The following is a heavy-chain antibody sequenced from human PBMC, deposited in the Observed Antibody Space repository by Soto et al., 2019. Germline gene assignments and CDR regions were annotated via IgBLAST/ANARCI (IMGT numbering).Heavy chain of an antibody. CDR2: INPSGGST. D-gene: IGHD2-2*01. CDR1: GYTFTSYY. V-gene: IGHV1-46*01. Sequence: ASVKVSCKASGYTFTSYYMHWVRQAPGQGLEWMGIINPSGGSTSYAQKFQGRVTMTRGTSTSTVYMELSSLRSEDTAVYYCARSEEGVGYCSSTSCYPGGYYYYGMDVWGQGTTVTVSS. CDR3: ARSEEGVGYCSSTSCYPGGYYYYGMDV. J-gene: IGHJ6*02.